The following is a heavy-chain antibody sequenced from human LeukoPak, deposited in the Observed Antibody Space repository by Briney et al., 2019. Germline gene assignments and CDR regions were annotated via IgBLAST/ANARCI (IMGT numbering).Heavy chain of an antibody. V-gene: IGHV1-46*01. Sequence: ASVTVSCMASGYTFTSYYMHWVRQAPGQGLEWMGIINPSGGSTSYAQKFQGRVTMTRDTSTSTVYMELSSLRSEDTAVYYCARMWGLLRGFDYWGQGALVTVSS. CDR2: INPSGGST. CDR1: GYTFTSYY. D-gene: IGHD1-26*01. CDR3: ARMWGLLRGFDY. J-gene: IGHJ4*02.